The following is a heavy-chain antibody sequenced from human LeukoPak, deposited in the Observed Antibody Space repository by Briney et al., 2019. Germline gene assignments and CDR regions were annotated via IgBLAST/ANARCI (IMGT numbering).Heavy chain of an antibody. J-gene: IGHJ4*02. CDR2: IYYTGST. V-gene: IGHV4-59*12. D-gene: IGHD6-19*01. Sequence: SETLSLTCTVSGGSISTYYWSWIRQPPGKGLEWIGYIYYTGSTNYNPSLKSRVTISVDTSKNQFSLKLSSVTAADTAVYYCARGYGSGWYRYWGQGTLVTVSS. CDR1: GGSISTYY. CDR3: ARGYGSGWYRY.